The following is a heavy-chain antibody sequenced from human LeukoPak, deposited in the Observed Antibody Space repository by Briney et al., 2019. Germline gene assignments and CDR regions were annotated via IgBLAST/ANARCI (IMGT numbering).Heavy chain of an antibody. CDR2: ISGSGGST. J-gene: IGHJ6*02. V-gene: IGHV3-23*01. Sequence: GGSLRLSCAASGFTYSSYAMTWVRQAPGKGLEWVSGISGSGGSTYCADSVKGRFTISRDNSKNTLYLQMNSLRAEDTAVYYCARDYGDYDGGNGMDVWGQGTTVTVSS. D-gene: IGHD4-17*01. CDR1: GFTYSSYA. CDR3: ARDYGDYDGGNGMDV.